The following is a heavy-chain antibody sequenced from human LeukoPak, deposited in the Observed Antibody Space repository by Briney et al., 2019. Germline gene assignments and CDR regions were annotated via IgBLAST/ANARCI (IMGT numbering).Heavy chain of an antibody. CDR1: GGSFSGYY. CDR2: TNHSGST. Sequence: SETLSLTCAVYGGSFSGYYWSWIRQPPGKGLEWIGETNHSGSTNYNPSLKSRVTISVDTSKNQFPLKLSSVTAADTAAYYCARGLAYGDYLDYWGQGTLVTVSS. D-gene: IGHD4-17*01. J-gene: IGHJ4*02. CDR3: ARGLAYGDYLDY. V-gene: IGHV4-34*01.